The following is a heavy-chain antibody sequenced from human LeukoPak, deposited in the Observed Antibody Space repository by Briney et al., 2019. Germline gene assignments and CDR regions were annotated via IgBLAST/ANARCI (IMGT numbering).Heavy chain of an antibody. V-gene: IGHV1-69*05. CDR3: ARDNGSSGDDAFDI. CDR1: GGTFSSYA. J-gene: IGHJ3*02. CDR2: IIPIFGTA. Sequence: SVKVSCKASGGTFSSYAISWVRQAPGQGLEWMGGIIPIFGTANYAQKFQGRVTITTDESTSTAYMELSSLRSEDTAVYYCARDNGSSGDDAFDIWGQGTMVTVSS. D-gene: IGHD3-22*01.